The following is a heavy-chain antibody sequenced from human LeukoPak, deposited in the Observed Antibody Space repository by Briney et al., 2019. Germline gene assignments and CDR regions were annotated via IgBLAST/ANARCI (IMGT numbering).Heavy chain of an antibody. J-gene: IGHJ4*02. CDR2: IYYSGST. V-gene: IGHV4-59*08. CDR1: GGSISSYY. CDR3: ARTTVTTLFDY. D-gene: IGHD4-17*01. Sequence: SETLSLTCTVSGGSISSYYWSWIRQPPGKGLEWNGYIYYSGSTNYNPSLKSRVTISVDTSKNQFSLKLSSVTAADTAVYYCARTTVTTLFDYWGQGTLVTVSS.